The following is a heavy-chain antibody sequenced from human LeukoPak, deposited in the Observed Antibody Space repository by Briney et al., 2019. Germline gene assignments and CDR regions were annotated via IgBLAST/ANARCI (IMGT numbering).Heavy chain of an antibody. CDR1: GFTFDDYA. Sequence: PGRSLRLSCAASGFTFDDYAMHWVRQAPGKGLEWVSGISWNSGSIGYADSVKGRFTISRDNAKNSLYLQMNSLRAEDTALYYCAKVGCSSTSCQKPYYFDYWGQGTLVTVSS. D-gene: IGHD2-2*01. V-gene: IGHV3-9*01. J-gene: IGHJ4*02. CDR3: AKVGCSSTSCQKPYYFDY. CDR2: ISWNSGSI.